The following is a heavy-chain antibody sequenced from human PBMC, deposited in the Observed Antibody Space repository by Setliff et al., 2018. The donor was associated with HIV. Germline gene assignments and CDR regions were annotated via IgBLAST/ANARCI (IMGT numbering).Heavy chain of an antibody. Sequence: GGSLRLSCAASGFTFSSYSMNWVRQAPGKGLEWVSSISSSSSYIYYADSVKGRFTISRDNAKNSLYLQMNSLRAEDTAVYYCARDPEPYSSGWSPYYYYYYGMDVWGQGTTVTVSS. CDR1: GFTFSSYS. D-gene: IGHD6-19*01. V-gene: IGHV3-21*01. CDR2: ISSSSSYI. J-gene: IGHJ6*02. CDR3: ARDPEPYSSGWSPYYYYYYGMDV.